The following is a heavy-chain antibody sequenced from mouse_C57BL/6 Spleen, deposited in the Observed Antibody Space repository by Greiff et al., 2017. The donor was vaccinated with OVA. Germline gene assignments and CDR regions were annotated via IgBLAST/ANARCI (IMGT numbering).Heavy chain of an antibody. V-gene: IGHV6-6*01. Sequence: DVHLVESGGGLVQPGGSMKLSCAASGFTFSDAWMDWVRQSPEKGLEWVAEIRNKANNHATYYAESVKGRFTISRDDSKSSVYLQMNSLRAEDTGIYYCTPSYGSSYDWYFDVWGTGTTVTVSS. CDR1: GFTFSDAW. J-gene: IGHJ1*03. CDR3: TPSYGSSYDWYFDV. D-gene: IGHD1-1*01. CDR2: IRNKANNHAT.